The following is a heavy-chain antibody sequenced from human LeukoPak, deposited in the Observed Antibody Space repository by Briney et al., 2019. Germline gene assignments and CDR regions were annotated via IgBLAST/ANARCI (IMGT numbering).Heavy chain of an antibody. CDR3: ARDLMAVAGTGFDY. Sequence: PGGSLRLSCATSGFTFSNYGMNWVRQAPGKGLEWVSSISRGGDYTYSEDSVKGRFTISRDNAKDSLYLQLNSLRAEDTAVYYCARDLMAVAGTGFDYWGQGALVTVSS. J-gene: IGHJ4*02. CDR1: GFTFSNYG. D-gene: IGHD6-19*01. CDR2: ISRGGDYT. V-gene: IGHV3-21*01.